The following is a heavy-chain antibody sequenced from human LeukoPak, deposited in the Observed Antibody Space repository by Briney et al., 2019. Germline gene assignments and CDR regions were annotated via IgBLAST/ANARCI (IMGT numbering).Heavy chain of an antibody. V-gene: IGHV3-13*01. Sequence: PGGSLRLSCAASGFTFSSYDMHWVRQATGKGLEWVSAIGTAGDTYYPGSVKGRFTISRENAKNSLYLQMNSLRAGDTAVYYCARSLGDIAVAGSPFDYWGQGTLVTVSS. D-gene: IGHD6-19*01. CDR1: GFTFSSYD. CDR2: IGTAGDT. J-gene: IGHJ4*02. CDR3: ARSLGDIAVAGSPFDY.